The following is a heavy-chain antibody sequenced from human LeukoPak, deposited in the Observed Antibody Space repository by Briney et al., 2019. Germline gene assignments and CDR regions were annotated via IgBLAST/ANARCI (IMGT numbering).Heavy chain of an antibody. D-gene: IGHD3-10*01. CDR1: GYSITGSSW. J-gene: IGHJ4*02. CDR2: IYHSGTT. V-gene: IGHV4-28*01. Sequence: SETLSLTCAVSGYSITGSSWWGWIRQPPGKGLEWIGYIYHSGTTYYNPSLQSRVTMSVDTSKNQFSLKLSSVTAVDTAVYYCARKENVYYYFDYWGQGTLVTVSS. CDR3: ARKENVYYYFDY.